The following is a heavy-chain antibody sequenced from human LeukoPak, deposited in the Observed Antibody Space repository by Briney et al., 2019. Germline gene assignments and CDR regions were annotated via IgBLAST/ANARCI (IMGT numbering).Heavy chain of an antibody. D-gene: IGHD3-10*01. V-gene: IGHV5-51*01. J-gene: IGHJ4*02. CDR1: GYSFDTHW. Sequence: GESLKISCEGSGYSFDTHWIGWVRQMPGKGLEWMGIIYPDDSDIRYSPSFQGQVTMSADKSIRTAYLHWSSFKASDTAMYYCARGKREFPGSGSYSTHFEYWGQGTLVTVSS. CDR2: IYPDDSDI. CDR3: ARGKREFPGSGSYSTHFEY.